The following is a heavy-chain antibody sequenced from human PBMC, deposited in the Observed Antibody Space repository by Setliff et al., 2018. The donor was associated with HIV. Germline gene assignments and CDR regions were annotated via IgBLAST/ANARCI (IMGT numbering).Heavy chain of an antibody. D-gene: IGHD4-17*01. CDR1: GFTFSNAW. J-gene: IGHJ5*02. CDR2: IWYDGSNK. Sequence: PGGSLRLSCAASGFTFSNAWMSWVRQAPGKGLEWVAVIWYDGSNKYYADSVKGRFTISRDNSKNTLYLQMNSLRSEDTAVYYCATQFKTTKAFDPWGQGTLVTVSS. CDR3: ATQFKTTKAFDP. V-gene: IGHV3-33*08.